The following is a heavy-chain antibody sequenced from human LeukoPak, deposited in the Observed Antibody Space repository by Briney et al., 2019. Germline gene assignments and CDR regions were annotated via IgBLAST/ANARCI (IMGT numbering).Heavy chain of an antibody. V-gene: IGHV3-21*01. Sequence: GGPLRLSCAASGFTFSSYSMNWVRQAPGKGLEWVSSISSSSSYIYYADSVKGRFTISRDNAKNSLYLQMNSLRAEDTAVYYCARAGTEYDAFDIWGQGTMVTVSS. CDR3: ARAGTEYDAFDI. D-gene: IGHD6-13*01. CDR2: ISSSSSYI. J-gene: IGHJ3*02. CDR1: GFTFSSYS.